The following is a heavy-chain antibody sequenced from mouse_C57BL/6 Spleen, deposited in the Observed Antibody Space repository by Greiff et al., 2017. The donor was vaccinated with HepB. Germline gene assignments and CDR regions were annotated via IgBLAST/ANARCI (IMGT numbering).Heavy chain of an antibody. J-gene: IGHJ1*03. CDR3: AGYYGSSQHWYFDV. CDR1: GYAFSSSW. CDR2: IYPGDGDT. Sequence: QVQLKESGPELVKPGASVKISCKASGYAFSSSWMNWVKQRPGKGLEWIGRIYPGDGDTNYNGKFKGKATLTADKSSSTAYMQLSSLTSEDSAVYFCAGYYGSSQHWYFDVWGTGTTVTVSS. D-gene: IGHD1-1*01. V-gene: IGHV1-82*01.